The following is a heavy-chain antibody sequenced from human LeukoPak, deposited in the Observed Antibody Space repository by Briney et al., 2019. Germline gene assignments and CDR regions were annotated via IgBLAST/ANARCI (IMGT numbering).Heavy chain of an antibody. CDR1: GDSINTGGYS. Sequence: SETLSLTCAVSGDSINTGGYSWNWIRQPPGKGLEWIGYIYYSGRTHYKPSLDSRVTISVDMSKNQFSLKLSSVTAADTAVYCARGGGRTNYYFDYWGQGSLVTVSS. J-gene: IGHJ4*02. D-gene: IGHD2-15*01. V-gene: IGHV4-61*08. CDR2: IYYSGRT. CDR3: ARGGGRTNYYFDY.